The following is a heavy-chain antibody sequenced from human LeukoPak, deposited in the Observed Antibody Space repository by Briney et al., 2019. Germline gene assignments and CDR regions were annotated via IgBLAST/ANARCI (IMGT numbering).Heavy chain of an antibody. Sequence: SETLSLTCAVYGGSFSGYYWSWIRQPPGKGLEWIGEINHSGSTNYNPSLKSRVTISVDTSKNQFSLKLSSVTAADTAVYYCARGTMVRGVIITSRGQGTLVTVSS. D-gene: IGHD3-10*01. J-gene: IGHJ4*02. CDR3: ARGTMVRGVIITS. V-gene: IGHV4-34*01. CDR2: INHSGST. CDR1: GGSFSGYY.